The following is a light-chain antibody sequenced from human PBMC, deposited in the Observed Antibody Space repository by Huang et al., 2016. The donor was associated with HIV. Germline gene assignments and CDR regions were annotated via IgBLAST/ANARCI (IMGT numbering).Light chain of an antibody. CDR2: AAS. Sequence: IQLTQSPSSLSASVGDRVTITCRASQGISSYLAWYQQKPGKAPKLLIYAASTLQSGVPSRFIGSGSGTEFTLTISSLQPEDFATYYCQQLNSYPEGFTFGPGTKVDIK. J-gene: IGKJ3*01. V-gene: IGKV1-9*01. CDR3: QQLNSYPEGFT. CDR1: QGISSY.